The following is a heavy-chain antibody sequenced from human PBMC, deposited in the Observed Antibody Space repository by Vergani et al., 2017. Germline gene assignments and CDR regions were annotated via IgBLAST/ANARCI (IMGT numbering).Heavy chain of an antibody. Sequence: EVQLVESGGGLVKPGGSLRLSCAASGFTFTKAWMSWVRQAPGKGLEWVGRIKSKTDGGTTDYAAPVKGRFTISRDDSKTTLYLQMNSLKTEDTAVYYCTTGVNGGKFYYYYGMDVWGQGTTVTVSS. J-gene: IGHJ6*02. CDR2: IKSKTDGGTT. D-gene: IGHD4-23*01. CDR3: TTGVNGGKFYYYYGMDV. CDR1: GFTFTKAW. V-gene: IGHV3-15*01.